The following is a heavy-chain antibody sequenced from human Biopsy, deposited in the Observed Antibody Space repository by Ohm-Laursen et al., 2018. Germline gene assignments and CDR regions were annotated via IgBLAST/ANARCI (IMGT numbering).Heavy chain of an antibody. CDR1: GFSLSARGMC. D-gene: IGHD6-13*01. CDR2: VDWDDYK. V-gene: IGHV2-70*11. J-gene: IGHJ6*02. Sequence: TQTLTLTCSFSGFSLSARGMCVSWIRQAPGTALEWLARVDWDDYKDYSASLQTKLSISKDTSNDQVVLTVNNVDPADTATYYCARTPILIVSAGLVYRHRRHLQGMDVWGQGIAATVS. CDR3: ARTPILIVSAGLVYRHRRHLQGMDV.